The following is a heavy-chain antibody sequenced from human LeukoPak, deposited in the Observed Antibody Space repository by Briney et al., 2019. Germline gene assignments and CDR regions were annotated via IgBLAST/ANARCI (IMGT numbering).Heavy chain of an antibody. CDR1: GGSISTYY. V-gene: IGHV4-59*01. J-gene: IGHJ3*02. Sequence: SETLSLTCTVSGGSISTYYWSWIRQPPGKGLEWIAYNDYRGSTTYNPSLRSRVTISVDTSRNQFSLKLSSVTAADTAVYYCARSRSGYSYDHAAFEIWGQGTVVTVSS. CDR2: NDYRGST. D-gene: IGHD5-18*01. CDR3: ARSRSGYSYDHAAFEI.